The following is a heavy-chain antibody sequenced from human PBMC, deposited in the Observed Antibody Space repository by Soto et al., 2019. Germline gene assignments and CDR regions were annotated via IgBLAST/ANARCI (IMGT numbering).Heavy chain of an antibody. D-gene: IGHD5-18*01. CDR2: IIPIFGTT. V-gene: IGHV1-69*13. J-gene: IGHJ6*02. CDR1: GGTFSSYG. CDR3: ARDLGYNYGVYYGMDV. Sequence: SVKVSCKASGGTFSSYGLSWVRQAPGQGLEWMGGIIPIFGTTNYAQKFHGRVTITADESTSTAYMELSSLRSEDTAVYYCARDLGYNYGVYYGMDVWGQGTTVTVSS.